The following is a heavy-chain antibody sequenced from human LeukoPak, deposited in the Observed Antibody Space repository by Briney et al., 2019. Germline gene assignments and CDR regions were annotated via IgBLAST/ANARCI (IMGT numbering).Heavy chain of an antibody. Sequence: PGGSLRLSCAASGVTFSSYEMNWVRQAPGKGLEWVANIKQDGSEKYYVDSVKGRFTISRDNAKNSLYLQMNSLRAGDTALYYCASGRQLGYWGQGTLVTVSS. CDR3: ASGRQLGY. D-gene: IGHD3-16*01. CDR2: IKQDGSEK. V-gene: IGHV3-7*01. J-gene: IGHJ4*02. CDR1: GVTFSSYE.